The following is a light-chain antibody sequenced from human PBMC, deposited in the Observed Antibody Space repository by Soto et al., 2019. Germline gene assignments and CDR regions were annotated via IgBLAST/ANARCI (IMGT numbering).Light chain of an antibody. CDR1: QAISSK. J-gene: IGKJ5*01. Sequence: EIVMTQTPATLSVTRGERTTLSCRANQAISSKLAWYQQKPGQAPRLLIYGASTRATGIPDRFSGSGSGTEFILTISCLEPEYFAVYSCQQRTNGPLSITFGQGTRLETK. CDR3: QQRTNGPLSIT. V-gene: IGKV3-15*01. CDR2: GAS.